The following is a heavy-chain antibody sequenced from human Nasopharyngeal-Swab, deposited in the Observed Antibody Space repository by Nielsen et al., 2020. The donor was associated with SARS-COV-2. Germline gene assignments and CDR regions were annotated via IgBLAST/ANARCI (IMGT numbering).Heavy chain of an antibody. CDR2: ISGSGSYV. D-gene: IGHD3-3*01. J-gene: IGHJ6*02. Sequence: GGSLRLSCAGSGFTFNTYSMIWVRQVPGEGLEWVSSISGSGSYVYYADSVKGRFTISKDSAKNSLYLQMNSLRADDTAVYYCARDGLDYDFWSAYFMDVWGQGTTVTVSS. CDR3: ARDGLDYDFWSAYFMDV. CDR1: GFTFNTYS. V-gene: IGHV3-21*01.